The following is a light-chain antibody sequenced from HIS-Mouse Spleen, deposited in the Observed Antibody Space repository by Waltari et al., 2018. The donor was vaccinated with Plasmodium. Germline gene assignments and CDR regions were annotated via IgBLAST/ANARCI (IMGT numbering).Light chain of an antibody. CDR3: NSRDSSGNHLV. CDR2: GKN. Sequence: SSELTQDPAVSVALGQTVRIPFQGDSLRSNYPSCYKQKQGQAPVLVNYGKNNRPPGIPDRFSGSSSGNTATLTITGAQVEDEADYYCNSRDSSGNHLVFGGGTKLTVL. J-gene: IGLJ2*01. V-gene: IGLV3-19*01. CDR1: SLRSNY.